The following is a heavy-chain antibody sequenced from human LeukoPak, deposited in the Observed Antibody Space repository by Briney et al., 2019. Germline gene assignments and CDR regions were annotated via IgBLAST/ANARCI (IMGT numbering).Heavy chain of an antibody. CDR2: ARNKDNSYTT. CDR1: GFTFSDHY. D-gene: IGHD2-21*01. V-gene: IGHV3-72*01. J-gene: IGHJ4*02. Sequence: GGSRRLSCAASGFTFSDHYMDWVRQAPGKGLEWVGRARNKDNSYTTEYAASVKGRFTISRDDSTNSLYLQMNSLKTEDTAVYYCARAIVAAPGVDYWGQGTLVTVSS. CDR3: ARAIVAAPGVDY.